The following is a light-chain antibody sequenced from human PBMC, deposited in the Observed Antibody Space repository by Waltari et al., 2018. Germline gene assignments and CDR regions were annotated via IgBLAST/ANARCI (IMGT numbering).Light chain of an antibody. J-gene: IGLJ3*02. CDR3: CSYVGSNIYWV. V-gene: IGLV2-11*01. Sequence: QSALTQPRSVSGSPGQSVTISCTGTSSDVVGYNYVPWYQQHPDKAPKLIIYDINKRPSGVPDRFSGSKSGNTASLTISGLQAEDEADYYCCSYVGSNIYWVFGGGTKLTVL. CDR1: SSDVVGYNY. CDR2: DIN.